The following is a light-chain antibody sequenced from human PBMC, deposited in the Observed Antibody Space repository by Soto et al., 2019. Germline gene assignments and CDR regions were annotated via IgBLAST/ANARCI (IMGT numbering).Light chain of an antibody. V-gene: IGLV2-14*01. J-gene: IGLJ1*01. CDR1: SSDFAVYNY. Sequence: QSVLAQPASVSGSPGQSITVSCTGTSSDFAVYNYGSWYQLHPGKAPKLMIYEVNIRTPGVSNRFSGSKSGNTASLTISGLQAEAEADCWCSSHNTFATLQVVGRGTNGTVL. CDR3: SSHNTFATLQV. CDR2: EVN.